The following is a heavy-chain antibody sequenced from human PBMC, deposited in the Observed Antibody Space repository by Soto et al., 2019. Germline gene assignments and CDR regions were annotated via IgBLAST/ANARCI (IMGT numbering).Heavy chain of an antibody. V-gene: IGHV1-8*01. J-gene: IGHJ6*03. CDR2: MNPNSGNT. CDR3: ARGDGSGTWPYYYYYMDV. D-gene: IGHD3-10*01. CDR1: GYTFTSYD. Sequence: ASVKVSCKASGYTFTSYDINWVRQATGQGLEWMGWMNPNSGNTGYAQKFQGSVTMTRNTSISTAYMELSSLRSEDTAVYYCARGDGSGTWPYYYYYMDVWGKGTTVTVSS.